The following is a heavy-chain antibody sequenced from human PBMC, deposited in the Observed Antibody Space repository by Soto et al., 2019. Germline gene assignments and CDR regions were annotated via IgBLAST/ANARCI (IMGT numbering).Heavy chain of an antibody. CDR1: GFTFSDYY. V-gene: IGHV3-11*01. J-gene: IGHJ4*02. Sequence: QVQLVASGGGLVKPGGSLRLSCAASGFTFSDYYMSWIRQAPGKGLEWVSYISSSGGSTYYADSVKGRFTISRDNSKNTLYLQMNSLRAEDTAVYYCAKEQERGYSYGSDFDYWGQGTLGTVSS. CDR2: ISSSGGST. D-gene: IGHD5-18*01. CDR3: AKEQERGYSYGSDFDY.